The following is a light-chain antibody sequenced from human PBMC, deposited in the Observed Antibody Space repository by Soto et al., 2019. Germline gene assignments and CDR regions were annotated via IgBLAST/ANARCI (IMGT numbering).Light chain of an antibody. Sequence: QSALTQSASVSGSLGQSISISCIGTSADVGGYDYVSWYQQHPGKAPRLMIYDVSNRPSGVSNRFSGSKSGNTASLTISGLQAEDEADYYCSSYTSTYTLIFGGGTKLTVL. V-gene: IGLV2-14*03. CDR3: SSYTSTYTLI. CDR1: SADVGGYDY. J-gene: IGLJ2*01. CDR2: DVS.